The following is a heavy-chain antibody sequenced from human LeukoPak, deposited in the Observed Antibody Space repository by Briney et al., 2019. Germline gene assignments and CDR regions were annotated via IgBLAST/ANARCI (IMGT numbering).Heavy chain of an antibody. CDR3: ARGLYYDFWSGYSNWFDP. D-gene: IGHD3-3*01. J-gene: IGHJ5*02. CDR2: IYYSGST. V-gene: IGHV4-59*01. Sequence: SETLSLTRTVSGGSISSYYWSWIRQPPGKGLEWIGYIYYSGSTNYNPSLKSRVTISVDTSKNQFSLKLSSVTAADTAVYYCARGLYYDFWSGYSNWFDPWGQGTLVTVSS. CDR1: GGSISSYY.